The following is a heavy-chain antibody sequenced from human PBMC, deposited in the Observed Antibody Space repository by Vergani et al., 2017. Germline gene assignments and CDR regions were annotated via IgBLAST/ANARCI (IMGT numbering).Heavy chain of an antibody. CDR3: ARETDQLLRSRRGWSGYPFYI. CDR2: INHSGST. CDR1: GGSFSGYY. D-gene: IGHD3-3*01. V-gene: IGHV4-34*01. J-gene: IGHJ3*02. Sequence: QVQLQQWGAGLLKPSETLSLTCAVYGGSFSGYYWSWIRQPTGKGLEWIGEINHSGSTYYNPSLKSRVTISVATSKNQFSLKLSSVTAADTAVYYCARETDQLLRSRRGWSGYPFYIWGQGTMVTVSS.